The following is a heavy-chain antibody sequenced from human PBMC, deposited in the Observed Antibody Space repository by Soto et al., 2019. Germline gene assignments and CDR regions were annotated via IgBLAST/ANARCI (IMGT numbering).Heavy chain of an antibody. J-gene: IGHJ6*02. CDR1: GGTFSSYA. Sequence: SVKVSCKASGGTFSSYAISWVRQAPGQGLEWMGGIIPIFGTANYAQKFQGRVTITADESTSTAYMELSSLRSEDTAVYYCAREPRITIFGVVTPYGMDVWGQGTTVTVSS. CDR2: IIPIFGTA. CDR3: AREPRITIFGVVTPYGMDV. D-gene: IGHD3-3*01. V-gene: IGHV1-69*13.